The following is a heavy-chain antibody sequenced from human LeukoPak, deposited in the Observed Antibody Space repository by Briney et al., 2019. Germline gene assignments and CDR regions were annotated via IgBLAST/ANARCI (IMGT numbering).Heavy chain of an antibody. CDR1: GYSISSGYY. CDR3: ARVRGYCSSTICYRYYFDY. CDR2: IYHSGST. J-gene: IGHJ4*02. D-gene: IGHD2-2*01. V-gene: IGHV4-38-2*02. Sequence: SETLSLTCTVSGYSISSGYYWGWIRQPPGKGLEWIGTIYHSGSTYYNPSLKSRVTISVHTSKNQFSLKLTSVTAADTAVYYCARVRGYCSSTICYRYYFDYWGQGTLVTVSS.